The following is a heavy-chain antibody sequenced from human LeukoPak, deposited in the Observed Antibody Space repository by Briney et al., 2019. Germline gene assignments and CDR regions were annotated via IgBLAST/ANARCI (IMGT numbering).Heavy chain of an antibody. CDR1: GFIFSSYP. D-gene: IGHD4-17*01. V-gene: IGHV3-23*01. Sequence: GGSLRLSCAASGFIFSSYPLNWDRQAPGKGLEWVSAISISGSKTYYADSVKGRFTISRDNSKNTLYLQMNSLRAEDTAVYYCANEIRPNDYWGQGTQVTVSS. CDR2: ISISGSKT. J-gene: IGHJ4*02. CDR3: ANEIRPNDY.